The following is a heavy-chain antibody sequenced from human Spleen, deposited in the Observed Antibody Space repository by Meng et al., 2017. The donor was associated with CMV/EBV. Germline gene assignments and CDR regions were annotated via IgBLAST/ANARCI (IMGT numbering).Heavy chain of an antibody. J-gene: IGHJ4*02. CDR1: GYIFTGYY. CDR2: INPSGGST. D-gene: IGHD6-6*01. Sequence: CKASGYIFTGYYMHWVRQAPGQGLEWMGIINPSGGSTSYAQKFQGRVTMTRDTSTSTVYMELSSLRSEDTAVYYCARDRYSSSPEDYWGQGTLVTVSS. CDR3: ARDRYSSSPEDY. V-gene: IGHV1-46*01.